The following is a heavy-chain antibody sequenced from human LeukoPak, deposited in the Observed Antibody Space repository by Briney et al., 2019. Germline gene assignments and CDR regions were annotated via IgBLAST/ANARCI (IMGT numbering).Heavy chain of an antibody. CDR2: IYYSGST. CDR3: ARRHCSSTSCYFDP. J-gene: IGHJ5*02. D-gene: IGHD2-2*01. CDR1: GGSISSYY. Sequence: SETLSLTCTVSGGSISSYYWGWIRQPPGKGLEWIGSIYYSGSTYYNPSLKSRVTISVDTSKNQFSLKLSSVTAADTAVYYCARRHCSSTSCYFDPWGQGTLVTVSS. V-gene: IGHV4-39*01.